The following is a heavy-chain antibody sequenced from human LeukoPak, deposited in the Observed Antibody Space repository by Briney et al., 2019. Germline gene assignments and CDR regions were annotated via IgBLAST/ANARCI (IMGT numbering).Heavy chain of an antibody. CDR2: ISAYNGNT. CDR3: ARDNGIAAAGTGWFDP. Sequence: ASVKVSCKASGYTFTSYGISWVRQAPGQGLEWMGWISAYNGNTNYAQKLQGRVTMTTDTSTSTAYMELRSLRSDDTAVYYCARDNGIAAAGTGWFDPWGQGTLVTASS. CDR1: GYTFTSYG. D-gene: IGHD6-13*01. J-gene: IGHJ5*02. V-gene: IGHV1-18*01.